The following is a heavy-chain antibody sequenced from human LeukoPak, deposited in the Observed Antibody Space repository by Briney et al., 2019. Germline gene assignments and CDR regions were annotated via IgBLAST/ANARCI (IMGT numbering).Heavy chain of an antibody. D-gene: IGHD3-10*01. CDR1: GGSFSGYY. CDR3: ARGRGYALVRGVAYFDY. CDR2: INHSGST. J-gene: IGHJ4*02. Sequence: SETLSLTCAVYGGSFSGYYWSWIRQPPGKGLEWIGEINHSGSTNYNPSLKSRVTISVDTSKNQFSLKLSSVTAADTAVYYCARGRGYALVRGVAYFDYWGQGTLVTVSS. V-gene: IGHV4-34*01.